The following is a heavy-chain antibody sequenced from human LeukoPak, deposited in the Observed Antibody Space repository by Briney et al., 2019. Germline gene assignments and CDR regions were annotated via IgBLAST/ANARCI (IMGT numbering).Heavy chain of an antibody. CDR3: ARRPAGTIDY. D-gene: IGHD6-19*01. CDR1: GESLSGHY. V-gene: IGHV4-34*01. Sequence: KPSETLSLTCAVYGESLSGHYWTWIRQPPGKGQEWIGEIDGSGRTTYNPSLKSRVTILEDTYKNQFFLKLKSVTAADTSMYYGARRPAGTIDYWGQGTLVTVSS. J-gene: IGHJ4*02. CDR2: IDGSGRT.